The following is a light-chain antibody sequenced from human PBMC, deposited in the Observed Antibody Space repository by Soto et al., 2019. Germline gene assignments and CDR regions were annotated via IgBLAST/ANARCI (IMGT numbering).Light chain of an antibody. CDR2: DAS. CDR3: LQYNDFPYT. CDR1: QSFSSW. V-gene: IGKV1-5*01. J-gene: IGKJ2*01. Sequence: DIQMTQSPSTLSASVGDRVTVTCRASQSFSSWLAWYQQKPGKAPNLLIYDASSLKSGVPSRFSGSGSGTEFTLTISSLQPDDFATYYCLQYNDFPYTFGQGTKLEIK.